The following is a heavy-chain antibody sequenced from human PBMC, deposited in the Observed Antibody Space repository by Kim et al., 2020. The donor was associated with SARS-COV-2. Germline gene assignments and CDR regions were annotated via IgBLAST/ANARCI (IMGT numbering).Heavy chain of an antibody. CDR1: GFTFSNYW. V-gene: IGHV3-7*01. CDR2: IKQDGSEK. CDR3: ARDCRDGYNTYDY. D-gene: IGHD5-12*01. Sequence: VGSLRLSCAASGFTFSNYWMSWVRQAPGKGLEWVANIKQDGSEKYYVDSVKGRFTISRDNAKNSLYLQMNSLRAEDTAVYYCARDCRDGYNTYDYWGQGTLVTVSS. J-gene: IGHJ4*02.